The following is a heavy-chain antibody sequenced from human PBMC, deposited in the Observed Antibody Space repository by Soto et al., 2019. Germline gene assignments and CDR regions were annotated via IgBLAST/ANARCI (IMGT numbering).Heavy chain of an antibody. Sequence: TGGSLRLSCAASGFTFISHGMHWVRHAPGKGLEWVAFISNDGRDKYSADSVKGRFTISRDNSKNSIFLQVSSLRPEDTAVYYCAKDRGRIYNPFDYWGQGTLVTVSS. V-gene: IGHV3-30*18. CDR2: ISNDGRDK. CDR3: AKDRGRIYNPFDY. J-gene: IGHJ4*02. CDR1: GFTFISHG. D-gene: IGHD3-10*01.